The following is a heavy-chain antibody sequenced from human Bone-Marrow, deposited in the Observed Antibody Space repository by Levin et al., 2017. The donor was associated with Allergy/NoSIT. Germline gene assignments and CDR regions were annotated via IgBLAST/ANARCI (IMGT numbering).Heavy chain of an antibody. CDR2: IGGSGGST. CDR1: DFTFSSYA. V-gene: IGHV3-23*01. CDR3: ALFRF. J-gene: IGHJ4*02. Sequence: LSLTCAASDFTFSSYAMSWVRQAPGKGLEWVSTIGGSGGSTYYADSVKGRFSISRDSSKNTVYLQMNSLRVEDTAVYYCALFRFWGQGTLVTVSS.